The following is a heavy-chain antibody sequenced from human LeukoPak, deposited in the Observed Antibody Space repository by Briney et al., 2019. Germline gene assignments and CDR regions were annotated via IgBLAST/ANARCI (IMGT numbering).Heavy chain of an antibody. CDR1: GFTFSSYV. V-gene: IGHV3-23*01. CDR2: ISGSGGST. CDR3: ARGVYIAAAQYGY. D-gene: IGHD6-13*01. Sequence: GGSLRLSCAASGFTFSSYVMSWVRQAPGKGLEWVSAISGSGGSTYYADSVKGRFTISRDNSKNTLYLQMNSLRAEDTAVYYCARGVYIAAAQYGYWGQGTLVTVSS. J-gene: IGHJ4*02.